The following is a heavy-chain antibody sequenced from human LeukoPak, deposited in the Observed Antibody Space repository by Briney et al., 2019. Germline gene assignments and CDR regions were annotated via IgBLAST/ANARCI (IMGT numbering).Heavy chain of an antibody. D-gene: IGHD4-17*01. CDR2: IYPGDSHT. CDR1: GYSFTNYW. CDR3: ARVGDYGDYLDY. V-gene: IGHV5-51*01. J-gene: IGHJ4*02. Sequence: GESLKISCKASGYSFTNYWIGWVRQMPGKGLEWMGIIYPGDSHTRYRPSFQGQVTISADKSIGTAYLQWSSLKASDSAMYYCARVGDYGDYLDYWGQGTLVTVSS.